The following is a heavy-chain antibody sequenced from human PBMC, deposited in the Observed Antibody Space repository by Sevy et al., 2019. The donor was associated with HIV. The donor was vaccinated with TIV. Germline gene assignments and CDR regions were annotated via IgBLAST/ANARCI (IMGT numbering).Heavy chain of an antibody. CDR1: GGSISGYY. CDR3: ARRVPALAGNWFDP. V-gene: IGHV4-59*01. CDR2: IYNVGDT. J-gene: IGHJ5*02. Sequence: SETLSLTCTVSGGSISGYYWSWIRQSPGKGLEWIGYIYNVGDTRYNPSLKSRVTLSMATSKNQFSLHLNSVTAADTAVYYCARRVPALAGNWFDPWGQGTLVTVSS.